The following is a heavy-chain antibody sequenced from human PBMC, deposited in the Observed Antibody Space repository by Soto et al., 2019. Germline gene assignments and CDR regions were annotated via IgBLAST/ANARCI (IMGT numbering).Heavy chain of an antibody. CDR2: INPKSGGT. D-gene: IGHD3-22*01. Sequence: ASXRVSCKASGYTFSGYYMHWVRQAPGQGLEWMGWINPKSGGTKYAQKFQGRVTMTRDTSISTAYMELSSLRYDDTAVYYCARTYYYDSSGYYCIGYWGQGTQVTVSS. CDR1: GYTFSGYY. J-gene: IGHJ4*02. V-gene: IGHV1-2*02. CDR3: ARTYYYDSSGYYCIGY.